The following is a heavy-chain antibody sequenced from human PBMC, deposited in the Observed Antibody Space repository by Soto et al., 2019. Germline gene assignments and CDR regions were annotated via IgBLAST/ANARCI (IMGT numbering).Heavy chain of an antibody. J-gene: IGHJ4*02. CDR3: ARLGGYYQAFDS. V-gene: IGHV4-4*02. CDR1: GGSISTTHW. Sequence: SETLSLTCAVSGGSISTTHWWTWVRQPPGKGLEWIGEIYHSGSTNYNPSLKSRVTISVDNSKNQFSLKLDSVTAADTAVYYCARLGGYYQAFDSWGQGTLVTVSS. CDR2: IYHSGST. D-gene: IGHD3-22*01.